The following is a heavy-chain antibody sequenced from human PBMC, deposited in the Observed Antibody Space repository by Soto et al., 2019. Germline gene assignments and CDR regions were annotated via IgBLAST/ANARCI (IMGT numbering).Heavy chain of an antibody. D-gene: IGHD5-12*01. J-gene: IGHJ4*02. V-gene: IGHV4-39*01. CDR1: GGSFSSSTYY. Sequence: QLQLQESGPRLVKPAETLSLTCIVSGGSFSSSTYYGGWIRQPPGKGLEWIGSIFHSGSTYYNPSRKSRVTLSVDTCKNRFYLRLSSVTAADTAVYYCASAPGFNLFDSWGQGTLVTVSS. CDR2: IFHSGST. CDR3: ASAPGFNLFDS.